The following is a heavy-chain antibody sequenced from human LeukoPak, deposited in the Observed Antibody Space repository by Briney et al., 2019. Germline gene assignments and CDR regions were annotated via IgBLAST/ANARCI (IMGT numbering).Heavy chain of an antibody. J-gene: IGHJ4*02. CDR1: PGITCSGYW. V-gene: IGHV3-7*03. D-gene: IGHD6-19*01. CDR2: IRQDGREK. Sequence: PGESLRLSCAASPGITCSGYWLNWVRQAPGKGLEGVAIIRQDGREKLYLDSVKGRFTISRDNAKSSVYLQINSLRAEDTAVYYCVGGIGWQPDYWGQGTLVTVSS. CDR3: VGGIGWQPDY.